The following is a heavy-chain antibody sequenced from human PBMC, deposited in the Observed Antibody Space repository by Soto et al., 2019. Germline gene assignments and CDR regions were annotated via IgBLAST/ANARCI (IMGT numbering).Heavy chain of an antibody. CDR1: GFTFSSYA. J-gene: IGHJ6*02. V-gene: IGHV3-23*01. CDR2: ISGSGGST. CDR3: AKVGYSGYDPLGYYYYGMDV. Sequence: GGSLRLSCAAYGFTFSSYAMSWVRPAPGKGLEWVSAISGSGGSTYYADSVKGRFTISRDNSKNTLYLQMNSLRAEDTAVYYCAKVGYSGYDPLGYYYYGMDVWGQGTTVTVSS. D-gene: IGHD5-12*01.